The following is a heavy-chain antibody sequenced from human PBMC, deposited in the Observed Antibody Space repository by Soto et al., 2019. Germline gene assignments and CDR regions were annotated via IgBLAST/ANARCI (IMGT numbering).Heavy chain of an antibody. V-gene: IGHV4-61*01. J-gene: IGHJ6*02. CDR3: ARSPNYYYYGFDV. CDR2: IYYSGST. D-gene: IGHD3-10*01. Sequence: SSVTLSLTCPVSGGSVSSRTYFWSWIRQSPGKRLEWIAYIYYSGSTNYNPSLKSRATISVDTSKSQVSLTLTSVTAADAAVYYCARSPNYYYYGFDVWGQGTKVTAP. CDR1: GGSVSSRTYF.